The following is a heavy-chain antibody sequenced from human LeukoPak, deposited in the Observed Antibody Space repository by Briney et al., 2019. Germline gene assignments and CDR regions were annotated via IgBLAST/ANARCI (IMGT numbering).Heavy chain of an antibody. CDR2: ISISSNYI. J-gene: IGHJ4*02. D-gene: IGHD2-15*01. CDR1: GFTFSRYS. V-gene: IGHV3-21*01. Sequence: GGSLRLSCAASGFTFSRYSMNWVRQAPGKGLEWVSSISISSNYIYYADSVKGRFTISRDNSKNTLYLQMNSLRAEDTAVYYCAKDRGGNNDYWGQGTLVTVSS. CDR3: AKDRGGNNDY.